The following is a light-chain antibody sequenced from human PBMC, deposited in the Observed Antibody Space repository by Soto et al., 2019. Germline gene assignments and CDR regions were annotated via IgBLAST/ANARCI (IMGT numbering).Light chain of an antibody. Sequence: QSALTQPASVSGSPGQSITISCTGTSSDVGGYNYVSWYQEHPGKAPKLMIYDVSNRPSGVSNRFSGSKSGNTASLTISGLQAEDEADYYCSSYTSDSTYVFGTGTKVTVL. CDR1: SSDVGGYNY. CDR3: SSYTSDSTYV. V-gene: IGLV2-14*01. CDR2: DVS. J-gene: IGLJ1*01.